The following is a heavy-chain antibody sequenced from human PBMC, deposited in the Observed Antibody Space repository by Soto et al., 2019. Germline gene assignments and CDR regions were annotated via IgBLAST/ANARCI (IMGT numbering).Heavy chain of an antibody. J-gene: IGHJ4*02. V-gene: IGHV3-53*01. CDR2: IYSGGST. Sequence: GGSMRLSCAAAGFTISSNSMSWVRKAPGKGLEWVSVIYSGGSTYYADSVKGRFTISRDNSKNTLYLQMNSLRAEDTAVYYCARVGSSSSPGYWGQGTLVTVSS. CDR3: ARVGSSSSPGY. CDR1: GFTISSNS. D-gene: IGHD6-6*01.